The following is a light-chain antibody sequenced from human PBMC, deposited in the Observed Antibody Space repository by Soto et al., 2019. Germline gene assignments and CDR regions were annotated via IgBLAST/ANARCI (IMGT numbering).Light chain of an antibody. CDR2: DAS. CDR1: LRISSY. CDR3: DELNSYPLT. Sequence: IQLTQSPSSLSASVGDRVTLTCRASLRISSYLAWYQQKPGKAPKVLIYDASTLRSGVPSRSSGGGCGTDVTLTISSLQPEDFATYYCDELNSYPLTFAGGTNVDIK. V-gene: IGKV1-9*01. J-gene: IGKJ4*01.